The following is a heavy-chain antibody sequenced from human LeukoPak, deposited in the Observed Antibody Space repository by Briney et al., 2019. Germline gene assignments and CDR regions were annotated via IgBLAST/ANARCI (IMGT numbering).Heavy chain of an antibody. CDR1: GYTFTGYY. CDR3: ARGRIWFGELGENWFDP. D-gene: IGHD3-10*01. J-gene: IGHJ5*02. V-gene: IGHV1-2*02. CDR2: INPNSGGT. Sequence: EASVKVSCKASGYTFTGYYMHWVRQAPGQGLEWMGWINPNSGGTNYAQKFQGRVTMTRDTSISTAYMELSRLRSDDTAVYYCARGRIWFGELGENWFDPWGQGTLVTVSS.